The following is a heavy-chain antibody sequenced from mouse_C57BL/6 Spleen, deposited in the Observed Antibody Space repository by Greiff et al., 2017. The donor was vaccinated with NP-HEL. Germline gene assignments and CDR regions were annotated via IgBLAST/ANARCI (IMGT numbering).Heavy chain of an antibody. J-gene: IGHJ1*03. V-gene: IGHV5-17*01. Sequence: EVQRVESGGGLVKPGGSLKLSCAASGFTFSDYGMHWVRQAPEKGLEWVAYISSGSSTIYYADTVKGRFTISRDNATNTLFLQMTSLRSEDTAMYYCARQDYYYGSSYYWYFDVWGTGTTVTVAS. CDR1: GFTFSDYG. D-gene: IGHD1-1*01. CDR3: ARQDYYYGSSYYWYFDV. CDR2: ISSGSSTI.